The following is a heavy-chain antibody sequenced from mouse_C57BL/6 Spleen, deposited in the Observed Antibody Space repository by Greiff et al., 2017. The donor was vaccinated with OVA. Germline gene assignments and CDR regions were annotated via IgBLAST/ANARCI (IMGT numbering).Heavy chain of an antibody. CDR2: IYPGDGAT. D-gene: IGHD1-3*01. Sequence: LQESGPELVKPGASVKISCKASGYAFSSSWMNWVKQRPGKGLEWIGWIYPGDGATNYNGKFKSKATLTADKSSSTAYMQLSSLTSEDSAVYFCARSARSGSSYFEDWGQVTTLTVSA. V-gene: IGHV1-82*01. J-gene: IGHJ2*01. CDR1: GYAFSSSW. CDR3: ARSARSGSSYFED.